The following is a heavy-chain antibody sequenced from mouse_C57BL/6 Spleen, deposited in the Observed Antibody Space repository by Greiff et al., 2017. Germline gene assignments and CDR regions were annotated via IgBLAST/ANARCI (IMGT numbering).Heavy chain of an antibody. CDR1: GYTFTSYW. Sequence: QVQLQQPGAELVKPGASVKLSCKASGYTFTSYWMHWVKQRPGQGLEWIGMIHPNSGSTNYNEKFKSKATLTVDKSSSTAYMQLSILTSEDAAVYYYTRTTVVRYLYFDVWGTGTTVTVSS. D-gene: IGHD1-1*01. CDR2: IHPNSGST. CDR3: TRTTVVRYLYFDV. J-gene: IGHJ1*03. V-gene: IGHV1-64*01.